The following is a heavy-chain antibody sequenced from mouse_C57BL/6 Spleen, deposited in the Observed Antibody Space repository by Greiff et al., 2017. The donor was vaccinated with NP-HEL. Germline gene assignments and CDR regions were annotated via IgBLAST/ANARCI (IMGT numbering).Heavy chain of an antibody. J-gene: IGHJ2*01. D-gene: IGHD1-1*01. CDR2: IDPEDGET. V-gene: IGHV14-2*01. Sequence: EVQLQQSGAELVKPGASVKLSCTASGFNIKDYYMHWVKQRTEQGLEWIGRIDPEDGETKYAPKFQGKAILTADKSSSTAYMELRSLTSEDSAVYYCTNLTVRGYWGQGTTLTVSS. CDR1: GFNIKDYY. CDR3: TNLTVRGY.